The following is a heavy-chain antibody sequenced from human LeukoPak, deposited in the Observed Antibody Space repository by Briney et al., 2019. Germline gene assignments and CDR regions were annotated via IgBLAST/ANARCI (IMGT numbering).Heavy chain of an antibody. CDR1: GFTFSSYA. CDR3: AKADNYDSSGSFDY. V-gene: IGHV3-23*01. J-gene: IGHJ4*02. CDR2: ISGSGGST. D-gene: IGHD3-22*01. Sequence: PGGSLRLSCAASGFTFSSYAMSWVRQAPGKGLEWVSAISGSGGSTYYADSVKGRFTISRDNSKNTLYLQMNRLRAEDTAVYYCAKADNYDSSGSFDYWGQGTLVTVSS.